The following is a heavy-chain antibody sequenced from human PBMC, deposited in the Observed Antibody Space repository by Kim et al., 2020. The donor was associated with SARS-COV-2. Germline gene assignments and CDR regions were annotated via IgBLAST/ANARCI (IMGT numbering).Heavy chain of an antibody. V-gene: IGHV1-2*02. Sequence: ASVKVSCKASGYTFTGYYMHWVRQAPGQGLEWMGWINPNSGGTNYAQKFQGRVTMTRDTSISTAYMELSRLRSDDTAVYYCARDQWGYYGSGNDRSLWYYYGMDVWGQGTTVTVSS. CDR2: INPNSGGT. D-gene: IGHD3-10*01. J-gene: IGHJ6*02. CDR1: GYTFTGYY. CDR3: ARDQWGYYGSGNDRSLWYYYGMDV.